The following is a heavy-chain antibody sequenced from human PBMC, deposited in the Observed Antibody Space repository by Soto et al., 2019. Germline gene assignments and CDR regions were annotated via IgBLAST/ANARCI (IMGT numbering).Heavy chain of an antibody. J-gene: IGHJ4*02. D-gene: IGHD3-10*01. CDR3: ARDPQGNYCYIGY. Sequence: GGSLRLSGAASGFTFSNYAIHSVRQAPGKGLEWVTIISKDGNSKHYADSVKGRFTISRDKSKNTLFLQMNSLRPEDTAVYYCARDPQGNYCYIGYWGQGTPVTVSS. CDR2: ISKDGNSK. V-gene: IGHV3-30-3*01. CDR1: GFTFSNYA.